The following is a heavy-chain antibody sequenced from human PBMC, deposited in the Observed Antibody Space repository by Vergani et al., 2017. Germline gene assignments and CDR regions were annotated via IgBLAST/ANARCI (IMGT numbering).Heavy chain of an antibody. V-gene: IGHV6-1*01. D-gene: IGHD4-17*01. Sequence: QVQLQQSGPGLVKPSQTLSVTCAISGDSVSSNSAAWNWIRQSPSRGLEWLGRTYYRSNWYNDYAVSVKSRITINPDTSKNQFSLHLDSVTPDDTAVYYCARAARGDYGLSYYFDYWGQGTLVTVSS. CDR2: TYYRSNWYN. CDR1: GDSVSSNSAA. CDR3: ARAARGDYGLSYYFDY. J-gene: IGHJ4*02.